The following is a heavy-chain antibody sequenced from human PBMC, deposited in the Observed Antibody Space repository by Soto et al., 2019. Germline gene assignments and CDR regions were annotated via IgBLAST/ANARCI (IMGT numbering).Heavy chain of an antibody. CDR1: GVTVSSNY. CDR2: ISGSGDTT. Sequence: GGSLRLSCAASGVTVSSNYMSWVRQAPGKGLEWVSAISGSGDTTYYADSVKGRFTISRDNSKNTLYLQMNSLRVEDTAVYYCAKDMKYKWNDDDYWGHGILVTVSS. V-gene: IGHV3-23*01. J-gene: IGHJ4*01. CDR3: AKDMKYKWNDDDY. D-gene: IGHD1-20*01.